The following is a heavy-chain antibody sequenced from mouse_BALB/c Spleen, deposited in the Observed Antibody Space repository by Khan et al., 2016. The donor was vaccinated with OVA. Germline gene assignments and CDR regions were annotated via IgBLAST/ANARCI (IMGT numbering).Heavy chain of an antibody. CDR1: GYAFSSYW. Sequence: QVQLQQSGAELVRPGSSVKISCKASGYAFSSYWMNWVKQRPGQGLEWIGQIYPGDGDTNYNGKFKGKATLTADKSSSTAYMQLSSLTSEDSAVYFCAREMAHYGPAWFAYWGQGTLVTVSA. V-gene: IGHV1-80*01. CDR2: IYPGDGDT. D-gene: IGHD1-2*01. J-gene: IGHJ3*01. CDR3: AREMAHYGPAWFAY.